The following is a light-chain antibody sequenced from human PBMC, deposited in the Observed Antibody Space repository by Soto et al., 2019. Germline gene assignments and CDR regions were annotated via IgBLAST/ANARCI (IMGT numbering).Light chain of an antibody. V-gene: IGLV2-14*01. CDR3: SSLTSGSTRV. CDR1: SSDVGGYDY. Sequence: QSALTQPASVSGSPGQSITISCTGTSSDVGGYDYVSWYQQHPDKAPKLIVYEVTHRPSGVSNRFSGSKSGNTASLTISGLQAEDEADDYCSSLTSGSTRVFVTGTKLTVL. J-gene: IGLJ1*01. CDR2: EVT.